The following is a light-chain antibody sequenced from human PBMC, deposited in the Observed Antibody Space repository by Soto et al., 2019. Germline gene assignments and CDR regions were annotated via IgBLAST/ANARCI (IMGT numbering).Light chain of an antibody. V-gene: IGKV3-20*01. Sequence: IVLTQSPGTLSLSPGERAALSCRASQSVSSTYLAWYQQKPGQAPRLLIYDASSRATGIPDRFSGSGSGTDFTLTISRLEPEDFAVYYCHQYGTSLLTFGGGTKVDIK. CDR1: QSVSSTY. J-gene: IGKJ4*01. CDR2: DAS. CDR3: HQYGTSLLT.